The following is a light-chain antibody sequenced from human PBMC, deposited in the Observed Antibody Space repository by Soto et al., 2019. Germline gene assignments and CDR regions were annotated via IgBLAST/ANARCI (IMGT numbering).Light chain of an antibody. J-gene: IGKJ1*01. Sequence: DIQMTQSPSSLSASVVDRVTITCRASQSISSYLNWYQQKPGKAPKLLIYAASRLQSGVPTRFSGSGAGTEFTLTISSLQPDDFATYYCQQYNSYSWTFGQGTKVDIK. CDR2: AAS. CDR1: QSISSY. V-gene: IGKV1-39*01. CDR3: QQYNSYSWT.